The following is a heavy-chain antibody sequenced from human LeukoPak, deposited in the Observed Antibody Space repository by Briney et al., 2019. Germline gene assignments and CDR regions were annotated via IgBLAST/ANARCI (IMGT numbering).Heavy chain of an antibody. CDR2: INGDGSDT. V-gene: IGHV3-74*01. Sequence: GGSLRLSCKASGFTFSSYWMHWVRQIPGKGLAWVSRINGDGSDTNSADSVKGRFTISRDNAKNSLYLQMNSLRAEDTAVYYCASGIALADWGQGTLVTVSS. CDR3: ASGIALAD. J-gene: IGHJ4*02. D-gene: IGHD1-26*01. CDR1: GFTFSSYW.